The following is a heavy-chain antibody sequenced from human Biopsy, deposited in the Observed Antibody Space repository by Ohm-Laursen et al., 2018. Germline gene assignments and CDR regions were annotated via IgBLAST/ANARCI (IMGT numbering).Heavy chain of an antibody. CDR1: GYTFTSYA. Sequence: ASVKVSCKASGYTFTSYAISWVRQAPGQGLEWMGWSSGYNGKTNYAQKFQGRLIMTEDTSTDTAYMELSSLRSEDTAVYYCAADINVWNVNYWGQGTQVTVSS. J-gene: IGHJ4*02. CDR2: SSGYNGKT. D-gene: IGHD1-1*01. V-gene: IGHV1-18*01. CDR3: AADINVWNVNY.